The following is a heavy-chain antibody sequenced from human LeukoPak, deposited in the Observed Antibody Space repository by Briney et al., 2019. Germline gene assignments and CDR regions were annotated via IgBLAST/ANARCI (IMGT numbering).Heavy chain of an antibody. D-gene: IGHD3-3*01. CDR1: GXTFEDYA. V-gene: IGHV3-43*02. Sequence: GGALRLSCAASGXTFEDYAMHWVPQGPGKGLEWGSLISGNGNNIYYVDSVKGRLTISRDKSKNSLYLQMNSLRTEDTALYYCAKDLPQYYDFWSGYYGGFDYWGQGTLVTVSS. CDR3: AKDLPQYYDFWSGYYGGFDY. J-gene: IGHJ4*02. CDR2: ISGNGNNI.